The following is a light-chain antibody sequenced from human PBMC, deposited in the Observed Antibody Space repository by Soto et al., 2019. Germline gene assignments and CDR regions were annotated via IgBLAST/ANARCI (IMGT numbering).Light chain of an antibody. CDR2: DND. CDR1: SSNIGNNY. V-gene: IGLV1-51*01. J-gene: IGLJ2*01. CDR3: ATWDTSLSAVV. Sequence: QSVLTQPPSVSAAPGQRVTICCSGSSSNIGNNYVSWCQQLPGTAPKVLIYDNDNRPSGIPDRFSGSKSGTSATLGITGLQAGDEADYYCATWDTSLSAVVFGGGTKLTVL.